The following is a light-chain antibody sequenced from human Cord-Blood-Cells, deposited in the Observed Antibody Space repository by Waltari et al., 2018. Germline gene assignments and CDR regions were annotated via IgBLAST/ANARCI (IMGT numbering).Light chain of an antibody. CDR2: RNN. Sequence: QSVLTQPPSASGTPGQRVTISCSGSSSNIGSNYVYWYQQLPGTAPKLRIYRNNQRPSGVPDRFSGSKSGTSASLAISGLRSEDEADYYCAAWDDSLSGNYVFGTGTKVTVL. CDR3: AAWDDSLSGNYV. V-gene: IGLV1-47*01. CDR1: SSNIGSNY. J-gene: IGLJ1*01.